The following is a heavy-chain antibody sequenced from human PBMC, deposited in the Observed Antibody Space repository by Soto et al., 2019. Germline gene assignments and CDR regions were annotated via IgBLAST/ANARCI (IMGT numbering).Heavy chain of an antibody. V-gene: IGHV5-51*01. CDR2: IYPGDSDT. Sequence: GESLNISCKGSGYSFTSYWIGWVRQMPGKGLEWMGIIYPGDSDTRYSPSFQGQVTISADKSISTAYLQWSSLKASDTAMYYCARVWGFGELSSTRRHYGMDVWGQGTTVTVSS. D-gene: IGHD3-10*01. J-gene: IGHJ6*02. CDR1: GYSFTSYW. CDR3: ARVWGFGELSSTRRHYGMDV.